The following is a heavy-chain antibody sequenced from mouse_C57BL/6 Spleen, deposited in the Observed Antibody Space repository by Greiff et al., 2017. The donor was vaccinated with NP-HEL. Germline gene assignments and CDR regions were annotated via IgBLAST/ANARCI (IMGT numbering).Heavy chain of an antibody. Sequence: QVQLQQSGAELVKPGASVKMSCKASGYTFTSYWITWVQQRPGQGLEWIGDIYPGSGSTNYNEKFKSKATLTVDTSSNTAYMQLSSLTSEDSAVYYCARALIYYGNYWYFDVWGTGTTVTVSS. J-gene: IGHJ1*03. V-gene: IGHV1-55*01. CDR3: ARALIYYGNYWYFDV. D-gene: IGHD2-1*01. CDR2: IYPGSGST. CDR1: GYTFTSYW.